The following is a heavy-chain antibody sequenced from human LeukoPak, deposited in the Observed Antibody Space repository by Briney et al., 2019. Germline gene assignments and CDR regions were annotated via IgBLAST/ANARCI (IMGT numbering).Heavy chain of an antibody. Sequence: PGGSLRLSCAASGFTFSSYGMHWVRQAPGKGLEWVAVISYDGSNKYCADSVKGRFTISRDNSKNTLYLQMNSLRAEDTAVYYCAKDVAAAGTTQFDYWGQGTLVTVSS. CDR2: ISYDGSNK. CDR1: GFTFSSYG. J-gene: IGHJ4*02. V-gene: IGHV3-30*18. D-gene: IGHD6-13*01. CDR3: AKDVAAAGTTQFDY.